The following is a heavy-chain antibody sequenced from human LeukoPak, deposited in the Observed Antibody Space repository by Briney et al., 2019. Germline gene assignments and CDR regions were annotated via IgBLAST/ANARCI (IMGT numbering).Heavy chain of an antibody. Sequence: PGGSLRLSCAASGFTVSSNYMSWVRQAPGKGLEWVSVIYNGDSTYYADSAKGRFTISRDNSKNMLYLQMNRLRAEDTAVYYCARDQLGRWFFDLWGRGTLVTVSS. V-gene: IGHV3-66*01. J-gene: IGHJ2*01. D-gene: IGHD7-27*01. CDR3: ARDQLGRWFFDL. CDR2: IYNGDST. CDR1: GFTVSSNY.